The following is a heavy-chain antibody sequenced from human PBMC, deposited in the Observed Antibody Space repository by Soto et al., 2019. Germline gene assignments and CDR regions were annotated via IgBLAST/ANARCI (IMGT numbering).Heavy chain of an antibody. D-gene: IGHD2-15*01. CDR3: ARDTCTRRQRGGRCYSEDS. V-gene: IGHV3-30-3*01. CDR2: ISYDGNNK. CDR1: GFTSSSYP. J-gene: IGHJ4*02. Sequence: QVQLVESGGGVVQPGTSLRLSCAASGFTSSSYPMHWVRQAPGKGLEWVALISYDGNNKYYADSVKGRFIISRDNSKDTLYLQLNILRTEDTAVYYCARDTCTRRQRGGRCYSEDSWGQGSLVTVSS.